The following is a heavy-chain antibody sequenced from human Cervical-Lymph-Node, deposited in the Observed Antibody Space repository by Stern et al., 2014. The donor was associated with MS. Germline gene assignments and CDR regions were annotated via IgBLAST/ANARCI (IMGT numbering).Heavy chain of an antibody. CDR2: FIPIFETA. J-gene: IGHJ4*02. V-gene: IGHV1-69*01. CDR1: GGTFSSDA. CDR3: ASGTRSSWYFDF. Sequence: VQLVESGAEVKKPGSSMKVSCKASGGTFSSDAIGWVRQAPGQGLEWMGGFIPIFETANYAQKFQGRVTIPADQSTKTAYLELSSLTSGDTAMYFCASGTRSSWYFDFWGQGTLVTVST. D-gene: IGHD6-13*01.